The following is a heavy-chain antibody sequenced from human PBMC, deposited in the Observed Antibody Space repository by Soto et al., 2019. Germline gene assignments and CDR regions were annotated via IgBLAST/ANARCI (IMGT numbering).Heavy chain of an antibody. V-gene: IGHV1-69*02. CDR3: ARVYCSGGSCYGIDY. CDR1: GGTFSSYT. CDR2: IIPILGIT. J-gene: IGHJ4*02. Sequence: GASVKVSCKASGGTFSSYTISWVRQAPGQGLECMGRIIPILGITNYAQKFQGRVTITADKSTSTAYMELSSLRSEDTAVYYCARVYCSGGSCYGIDYWGQGTLVTVSS. D-gene: IGHD2-15*01.